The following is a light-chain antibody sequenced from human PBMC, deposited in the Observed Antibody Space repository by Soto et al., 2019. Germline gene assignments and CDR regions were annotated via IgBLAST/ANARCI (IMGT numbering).Light chain of an antibody. Sequence: QSVLTQPASVSGSPGQSITISCTGTSSDVGRYNHVSWYQHHPGKAPKLIISEVSNRPSGVSNRFSGSMSGYTASLTISGLQAEDEADYYCNSHTSGDFRVFGTGTKVTVL. V-gene: IGLV2-14*01. CDR3: NSHTSGDFRV. CDR1: SSDVGRYNH. J-gene: IGLJ1*01. CDR2: EVS.